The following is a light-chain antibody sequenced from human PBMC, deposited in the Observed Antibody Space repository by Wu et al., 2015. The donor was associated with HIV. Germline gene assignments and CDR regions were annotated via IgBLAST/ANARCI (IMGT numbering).Light chain of an antibody. CDR3: QQSYSYWT. J-gene: IGKJ1*01. Sequence: IQMTQSPSSLSASVGDRVTITCRASQTIDNFLNWYQFKPGTAPKLLIYGASILESGVPSRFSGGGSGTDFTLTISRLQPEDFATYYCQQSYSYWTFGQGTKVEI. V-gene: IGKV1-39*01. CDR1: QTIDNF. CDR2: GAS.